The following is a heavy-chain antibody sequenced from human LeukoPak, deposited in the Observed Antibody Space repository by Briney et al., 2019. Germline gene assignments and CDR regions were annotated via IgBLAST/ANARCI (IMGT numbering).Heavy chain of an antibody. D-gene: IGHD2-15*01. CDR2: MNPNSGNT. V-gene: IGHV1-8*01. Sequence: ASVKVSCKASGYTFTSYDINWVRQATGQGLEWMGWMNPNSGNTGYAQKFQGRVTMTRNTSISTAYMELSSLRSEDTAVYYCARGGECSGGSCYIPYYDYYEYNTDVWGEGTTVTASS. J-gene: IGHJ6*03. CDR1: GYTFTSYD. CDR3: ARGGECSGGSCYIPYYDYYEYNTDV.